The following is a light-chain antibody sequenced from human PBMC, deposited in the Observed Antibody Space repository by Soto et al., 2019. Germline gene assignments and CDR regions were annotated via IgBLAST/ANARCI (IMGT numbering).Light chain of an antibody. Sequence: DIQMTQCPSSLSASVEDRVTITCRASQSISSYLNWYQQKPGKAPKLLIYAASSLQSGVPSRFSGSGSGTEFTLTISSLQPDDFATYYCQHYKMYSPWTFGQGTKVDIK. V-gene: IGKV1-39*01. CDR2: AAS. J-gene: IGKJ1*01. CDR3: QHYKMYSPWT. CDR1: QSISSY.